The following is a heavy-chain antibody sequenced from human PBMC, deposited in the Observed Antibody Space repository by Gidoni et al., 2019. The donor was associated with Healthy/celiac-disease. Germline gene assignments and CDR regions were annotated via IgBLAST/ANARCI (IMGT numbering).Heavy chain of an antibody. D-gene: IGHD2-15*01. V-gene: IGHV4-34*01. CDR2: INHSGST. Sequence: QVQLQQWGAGLLKPSETLSLTCAVYGGSFSGYYWSWIRQPPGKGLEWIGEINHSGSTNYNPSLKSRVTISVDTSKNQFSLKLSSVTAADTAVYYCASILGYCSGGSCYDDYWGQGTLVTVSS. CDR1: GGSFSGYY. J-gene: IGHJ4*02. CDR3: ASILGYCSGGSCYDDY.